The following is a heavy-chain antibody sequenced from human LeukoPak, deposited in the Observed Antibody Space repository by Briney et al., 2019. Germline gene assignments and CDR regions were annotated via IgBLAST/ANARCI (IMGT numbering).Heavy chain of an antibody. V-gene: IGHV3-21*01. D-gene: IGHD3-16*01. CDR3: AREGNDYYYDQ. Sequence: GGSLRLSCAASGFTLSSYSMNWVRQAPGKGLEWVSSITGDCKYITYADSVKGRFTISRDNAKNSLYLQVASLRGDDTATYYCAREGNDYYYDQWGQGTLVTVSP. J-gene: IGHJ4*02. CDR1: GFTLSSYS. CDR2: ITGDCKYI.